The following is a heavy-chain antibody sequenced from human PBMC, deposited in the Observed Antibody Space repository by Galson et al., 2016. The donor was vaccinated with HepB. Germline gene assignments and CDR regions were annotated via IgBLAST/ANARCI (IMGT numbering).Heavy chain of an antibody. CDR3: AKGGLIPVDP. J-gene: IGHJ5*02. CDR1: GFTFSAYA. CDR2: ISDSGATT. V-gene: IGHV3-23*01. Sequence: SLRLSCATSGFTFSAYAMTWVRQAPGKGLEWVSGISDSGATTNYADSVKGRFTISGVISKNTLFLQMNSLRVEDTAIYYCAKGGLIPVDPGGQGTLVTVSS. D-gene: IGHD2-21*01.